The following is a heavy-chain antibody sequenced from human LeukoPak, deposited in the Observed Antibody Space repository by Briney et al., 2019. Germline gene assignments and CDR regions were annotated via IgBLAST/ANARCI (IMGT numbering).Heavy chain of an antibody. V-gene: IGHV4-34*01. CDR1: GGSFSGYY. J-gene: IGHJ4*02. CDR2: INHSGST. Sequence: SETLSLTCAVYGGSFSGYYWSWIRQPPGKGLEWIGEINHSGSTNYNPSLKSRVTISVDTSKNQFSLKLSSVTAADSAVYYCARHGGTAARPGDYWGQGTLVTVSS. CDR3: ARHGGTAARPGDY. D-gene: IGHD6-6*01.